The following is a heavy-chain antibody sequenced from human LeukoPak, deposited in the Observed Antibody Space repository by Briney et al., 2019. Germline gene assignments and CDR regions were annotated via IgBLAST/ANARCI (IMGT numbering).Heavy chain of an antibody. CDR2: IIPILGIA. J-gene: IGHJ3*02. Sequence: GASVKVSCKASGYTFASYAITWVRQAPGQGLEWMGRIIPILGIANYAQKFQGRVTITADKSTSTAYMELSSLRSEDTAVYYCARLSGYSYDSGTPGSAFDIWGQGTMVTVSS. V-gene: IGHV1-69*04. D-gene: IGHD5-18*01. CDR1: GYTFASYA. CDR3: ARLSGYSYDSGTPGSAFDI.